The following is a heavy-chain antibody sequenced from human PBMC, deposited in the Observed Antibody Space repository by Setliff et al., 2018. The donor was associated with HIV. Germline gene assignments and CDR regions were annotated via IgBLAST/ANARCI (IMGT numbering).Heavy chain of an antibody. V-gene: IGHV4-59*01. Sequence: PSETLSLTCTVSGGSISSYYWSWIRQPPGKGLEWIGYIYYSGNTNYNPSLKSRVTISVDTSKNQFSLKLGSVTAADTAVYYCARGHDSSGYYYAYWGQGILVPVSS. CDR3: ARGHDSSGYYYAY. CDR1: GGSISSYY. J-gene: IGHJ4*02. D-gene: IGHD3-22*01. CDR2: IYYSGNT.